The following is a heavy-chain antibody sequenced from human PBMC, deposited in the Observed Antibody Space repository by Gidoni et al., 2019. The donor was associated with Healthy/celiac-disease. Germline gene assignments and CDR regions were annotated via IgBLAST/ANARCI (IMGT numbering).Heavy chain of an antibody. Sequence: QVQLVQSGAEVNKPGASVKVSCKASGYTFTSYAMHWVRQAPGQRLEWMGWINAGNGNTKYSQKFQGRVTITRDTSASTAYMELSSLRSEDTAVYYCARWGSSIAAARNWFDPWGQGTLVTVSS. J-gene: IGHJ5*02. V-gene: IGHV1-3*01. D-gene: IGHD6-13*01. CDR2: INAGNGNT. CDR1: GYTFTSYA. CDR3: ARWGSSIAAARNWFDP.